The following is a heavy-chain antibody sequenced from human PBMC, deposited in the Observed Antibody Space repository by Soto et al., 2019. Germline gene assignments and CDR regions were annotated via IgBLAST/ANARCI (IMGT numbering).Heavy chain of an antibody. J-gene: IGHJ4*02. CDR2: IYYSGST. D-gene: IGHD3-16*01. CDR3: ASNYDSGPLGIDY. CDR1: GGSVSSGGYY. V-gene: IGHV4-31*03. Sequence: SETLSLTCTVSGGSVSSGGYYWSWTRQHPGKGLEWIGYIYYSGSTYYNPSLKSRVTISVDTSKNQFSLKLSSVTAADTAVYYCASNYDSGPLGIDYWGQRTLVTVSS.